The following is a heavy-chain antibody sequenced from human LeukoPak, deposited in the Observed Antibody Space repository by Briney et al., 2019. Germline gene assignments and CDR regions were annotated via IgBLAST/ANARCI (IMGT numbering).Heavy chain of an antibody. CDR3: WVPATAGEADH. D-gene: IGHD2-2*01. J-gene: IGHJ4*02. Sequence: GGSLRLSCAASGFTFSGYWMHWVRHAPGKGLVWISRINSDGSTTNYADSVNGRFTISRDNAKNTLYLQMHSLRAEDTAVYYCWVPATAGEADHWGQGTLVTVSS. CDR2: INSDGSTT. CDR1: GFTFSGYW. V-gene: IGHV3-74*01.